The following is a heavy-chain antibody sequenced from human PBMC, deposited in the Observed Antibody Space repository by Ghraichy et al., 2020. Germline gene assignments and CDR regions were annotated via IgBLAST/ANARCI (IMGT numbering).Heavy chain of an antibody. J-gene: IGHJ6*02. D-gene: IGHD5-18*01. Sequence: ETLSLTCTVSGGSISSYYWSWIRQPPGKGLEWIGYIYYSGSTNYNPSLKSRVTISVDTSKNQFSLKLSSVTAADTAVYYCARGGAAMEYYYYYGMDVWGQGTTVTVSS. V-gene: IGHV4-59*01. CDR2: IYYSGST. CDR1: GGSISSYY. CDR3: ARGGAAMEYYYYYGMDV.